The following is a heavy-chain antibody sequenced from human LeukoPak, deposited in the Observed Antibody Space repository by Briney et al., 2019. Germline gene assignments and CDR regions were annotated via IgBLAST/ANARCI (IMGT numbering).Heavy chain of an antibody. CDR3: AKVLSSSWGYFGF. CDR2: ISGSDGTT. Sequence: GGSLRLSCAASGFSFWSYAMNWVRQAPGKGLEWVSVISGSDGTTYYADSVKGRFTISRDNSENKLYLQMDSLRAEDTALYYCAKVLSSSWGYFGFWGQGTLVTVSS. CDR1: GFSFWSYA. D-gene: IGHD6-13*01. J-gene: IGHJ4*02. V-gene: IGHV3-23*01.